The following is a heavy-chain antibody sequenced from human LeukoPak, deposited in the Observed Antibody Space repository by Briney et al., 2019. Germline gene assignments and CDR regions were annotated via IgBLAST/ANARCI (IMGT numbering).Heavy chain of an antibody. D-gene: IGHD4-11*01. Sequence: GGSLRLSCAASGFTFSSYAMHWVRQAPGKGLEWVSLISGSGGSTYYADSVKGRFTISRDNGKNTLSLQMNSLRAEDTALYYCAKERLTTTTFDSWGRGTLVTVSS. CDR2: ISGSGGST. CDR1: GFTFSSYA. V-gene: IGHV3-23*01. J-gene: IGHJ4*02. CDR3: AKERLTTTTFDS.